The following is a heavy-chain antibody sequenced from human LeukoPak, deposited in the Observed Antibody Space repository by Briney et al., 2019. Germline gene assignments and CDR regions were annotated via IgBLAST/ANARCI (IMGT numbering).Heavy chain of an antibody. CDR2: IHSGGST. D-gene: IGHD6-13*01. CDR3: ARDLVERQLVRLNL. Sequence: PGGSLRLSCAASGFTVSTNYMSWVRQAPGKGLEWVSVIHSGGSTYYADSVKGRFTISRDNSKNTLYHQMNSLRAEDTAVYYCARDLVERQLVRLNLWGRGTLVTVSS. J-gene: IGHJ2*01. V-gene: IGHV3-53*01. CDR1: GFTVSTNY.